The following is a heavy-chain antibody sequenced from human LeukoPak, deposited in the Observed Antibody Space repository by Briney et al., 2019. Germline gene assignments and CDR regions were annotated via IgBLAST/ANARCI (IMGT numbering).Heavy chain of an antibody. V-gene: IGHV3-48*01. J-gene: IGHJ3*02. CDR3: ATVRSGGFWSSRKRAFDI. Sequence: GGSLRLSCAASGFTFSIYSMNWVRQAPGKGPEWVSSIISSSSTTYYADSVRGRFTISRDNAKNSLYLQMNSLRAEDTAVYYCATVRSGGFWSSRKRAFDIWGQGTMVTVSS. CDR2: IISSSSTT. CDR1: GFTFSIYS. D-gene: IGHD3-3*01.